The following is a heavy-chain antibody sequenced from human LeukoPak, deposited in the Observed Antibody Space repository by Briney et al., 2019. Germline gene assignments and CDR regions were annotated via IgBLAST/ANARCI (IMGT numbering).Heavy chain of an antibody. D-gene: IGHD1-26*01. CDR3: ARGLRASPGGYFDY. CDR2: LYYSGST. Sequence: SETLSLTCIISGGSISSTTYYWGWIRQPPGTGLEWIGTLYYSGSTNYNPSLKSRVTISVDTSKNQFSLKLSSVTAADTAVYYCARGLRASPGGYFDYWGQGTLVTVSS. J-gene: IGHJ4*02. V-gene: IGHV4-61*05. CDR1: GGSISSTTYY.